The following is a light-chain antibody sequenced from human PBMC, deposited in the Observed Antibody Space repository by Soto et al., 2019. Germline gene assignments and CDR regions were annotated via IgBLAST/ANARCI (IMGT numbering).Light chain of an antibody. CDR2: GAS. Sequence: EIVLTQSPGTLSLSPGERATLSCRANQSVSSSYLAWYQQKLGQAPRLLIYGASSRATGIPDRFSGSGSGTDFTLTISRLEPEDFAVYYCQQYHSSPPGVTFGPGTKVDIK. V-gene: IGKV3-20*01. CDR1: QSVSSSY. CDR3: QQYHSSPPGVT. J-gene: IGKJ3*01.